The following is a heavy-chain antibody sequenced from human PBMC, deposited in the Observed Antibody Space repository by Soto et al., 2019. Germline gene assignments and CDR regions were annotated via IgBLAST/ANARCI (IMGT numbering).Heavy chain of an antibody. Sequence: SVKVSCKASGGTFSSYAISGVRQAPGQGLEWMGGIIPIFGTANYAQKFQGRVTITADESTSTAYMELSSLRSEDTAVYYCARHRGDYSALGSPLDYYYMDVWGKGTTVTVSS. V-gene: IGHV1-69*13. CDR3: ARHRGDYSALGSPLDYYYMDV. D-gene: IGHD4-17*01. CDR2: IIPIFGTA. CDR1: GGTFSSYA. J-gene: IGHJ6*03.